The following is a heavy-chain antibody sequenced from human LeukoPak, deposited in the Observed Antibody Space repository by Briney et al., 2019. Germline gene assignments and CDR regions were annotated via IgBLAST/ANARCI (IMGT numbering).Heavy chain of an antibody. V-gene: IGHV1-2*02. J-gene: IGHJ4*02. CDR2: INPNSGGT. CDR3: ARSRLVRGATFDY. CDR1: GYTFTGYY. D-gene: IGHD3-10*01. Sequence: ASVKVSCKASGYTFTGYYMHWVRQAPGQGLEWTGWINPNSGGTNYAQKFQGRVTMTRDTSISTAYMELSRLRSDDTAVYYCARSRLVRGATFDYWGQGTLVTVSS.